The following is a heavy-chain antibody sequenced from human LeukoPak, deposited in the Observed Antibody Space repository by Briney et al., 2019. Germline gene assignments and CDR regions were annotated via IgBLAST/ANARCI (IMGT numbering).Heavy chain of an antibody. D-gene: IGHD3-16*02. CDR2: ISSSSNTI. Sequence: PGGSLRLSCAASGFXFSTYSINWVRQAPGKGLEWVSYISSSSNTIYYADSVKGRFTISRDNAKNSLFLQMNSLRDEDTAVYYCARDRYYSFDYWGQGTLVTVSS. CDR3: ARDRYYSFDY. J-gene: IGHJ4*02. V-gene: IGHV3-48*02. CDR1: GFXFSTYS.